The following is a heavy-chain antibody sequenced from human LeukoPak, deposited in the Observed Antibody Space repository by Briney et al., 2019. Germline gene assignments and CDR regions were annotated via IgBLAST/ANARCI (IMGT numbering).Heavy chain of an antibody. D-gene: IGHD6-19*01. J-gene: IGHJ4*02. CDR2: IKQDGSEK. V-gene: IGHV3-7*01. CDR3: ARVAGTGTADFDY. CDR1: GFTFSSYW. Sequence: GGSLRLSCAASGFTFSSYWMSWVRQAPGKGLEWVANIKQDGSEKYYVDSVKGRFTISRDNSKNTLYLQMGSLRAEDMAVYYCARVAGTGTADFDYWGQGTLVTVSS.